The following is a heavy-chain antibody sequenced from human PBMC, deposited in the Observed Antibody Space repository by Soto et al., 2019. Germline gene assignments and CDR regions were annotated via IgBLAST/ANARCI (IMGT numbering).Heavy chain of an antibody. V-gene: IGHV3-30-3*01. CDR1: EFTFSSYA. CDR3: ANWGNIPAVY. Sequence: VGTLRLSCAASEFTFSSYAMHWVRQAPGKGLEWVSVISFDGSNMYYAASVPGRFTISRDNSKNTLYLQMSRLRAEDTAMYYLANWGNIPAVYCGPGTLVTVFS. D-gene: IGHD3-16*01. CDR2: ISFDGSNM. J-gene: IGHJ4*02.